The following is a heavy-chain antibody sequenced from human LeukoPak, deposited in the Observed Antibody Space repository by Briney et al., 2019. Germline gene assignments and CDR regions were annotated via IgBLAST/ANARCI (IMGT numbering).Heavy chain of an antibody. CDR1: GYSISSGYY. V-gene: IGHV4-38-2*02. CDR3: ARDGYYDFWSGYYGIYY. J-gene: IGHJ4*02. CDR2: IYHSGST. Sequence: SETLSLTCTVSGYSISSGYYWGWIRQPPGEGLEWIGSIYHSGSTYYNPSLKSRVTISVDTSKNQFSLKLSSVTAADTAVYYCARDGYYDFWSGYYGIYYWGQGTLVTVSS. D-gene: IGHD3-3*01.